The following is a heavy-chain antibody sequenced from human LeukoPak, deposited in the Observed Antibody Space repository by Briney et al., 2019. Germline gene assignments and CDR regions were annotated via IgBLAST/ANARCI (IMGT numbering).Heavy chain of an antibody. CDR1: GDSFSSKIGA. Sequence: SQTLSLTCFVSGDSFSSKIGAWNWIRHSPSRGLNWLGRTYYRSKWYNDYAESMEGRMTISQDTSKNQYSLHLNSVTPDDTAVYYCARDFGTTGWHTFDYWGQGTLVTISS. D-gene: IGHD6-19*01. J-gene: IGHJ4*02. CDR2: TYYRSKWYN. V-gene: IGHV6-1*01. CDR3: ARDFGTTGWHTFDY.